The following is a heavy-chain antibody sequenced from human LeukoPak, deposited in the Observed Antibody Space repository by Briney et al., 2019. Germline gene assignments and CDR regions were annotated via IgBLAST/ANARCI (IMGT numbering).Heavy chain of an antibody. J-gene: IGHJ3*02. V-gene: IGHV3-64*01. CDR2: ISSNGGST. D-gene: IGHD3-22*01. Sequence: PGGSLRLSCAASGFTFSSYAMHWVRQAPGKGLEYVSAISSNGGSTYYANSVKGRFTISRDNSKNTLYLQMGSLRAEDMAVYYCARRGNYYDSSGYYSGAFDIWGQGTMVTVSS. CDR1: GFTFSSYA. CDR3: ARRGNYYDSSGYYSGAFDI.